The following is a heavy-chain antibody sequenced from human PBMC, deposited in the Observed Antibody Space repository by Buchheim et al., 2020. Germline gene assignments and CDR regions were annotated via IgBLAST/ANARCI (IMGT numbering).Heavy chain of an antibody. CDR3: TKAFHYGSWDYYSRMGYGFGMDV. CDR2: ISYDGSKK. D-gene: IGHD3-10*01. CDR1: GFSFRDYG. J-gene: IGHJ6*02. Sequence: VQVVESGGGVVQPGGSPRLSCGASGFSFRDYGMHWFLLALVKWLAWVAVISYDGSKKYYGASVQCRFTVSRDNSKNMVFFQMNSLRDEDTAVYYCTKAFHYGSWDYYSRMGYGFGMDVWGPGTT. V-gene: IGHV3-30*18.